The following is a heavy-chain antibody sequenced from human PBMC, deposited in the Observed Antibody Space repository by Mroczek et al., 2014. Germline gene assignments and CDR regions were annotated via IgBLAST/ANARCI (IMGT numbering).Heavy chain of an antibody. J-gene: IGHJ6*02. Sequence: EVQLWRTGEALVQPGGVPETXPVPASGFTFSSYWMHWVRQAPGKGLVWVSRINSDGSSTSYADSVKGRFTISRDNAKNTLYLQMNSLRAEDTAVYYCARAEVVPAAIIDYYYGMDVWGQGTTVTVSS. CDR1: GFTFSSYW. D-gene: IGHD2-2*02. V-gene: IGHV3-74*01. CDR3: ARAEVVPAAIIDYYYGMDV. CDR2: INSDGSST.